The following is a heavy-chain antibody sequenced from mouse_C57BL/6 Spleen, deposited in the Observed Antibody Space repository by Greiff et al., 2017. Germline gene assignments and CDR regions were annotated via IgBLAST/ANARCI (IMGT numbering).Heavy chain of an antibody. CDR1: GFTFSDYG. V-gene: IGHV5-17*01. CDR2: ISSGSSTI. Sequence: EVQGVESGGGLVKPGGSLKLSCAASGFTFSDYGMHWVRQAPEKGLEWVAYISSGSSTIYYADTVKGRFTISRDNAKNTLFLQMTSLRSEDTAMYYCARRSYYGSSSWYFDVWGTGTTVTVSS. J-gene: IGHJ1*03. CDR3: ARRSYYGSSSWYFDV. D-gene: IGHD1-1*01.